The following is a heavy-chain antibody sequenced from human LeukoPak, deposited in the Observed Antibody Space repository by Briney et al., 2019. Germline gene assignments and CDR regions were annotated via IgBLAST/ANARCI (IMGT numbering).Heavy chain of an antibody. V-gene: IGHV3-48*04. CDR3: ARDLYEVTEPLVDY. Sequence: GGSLRLSCAASGFTFSSYGMNWVRRAPGKGLEWVSYISTSSDSIYYADSVKGRFTISRDNAKNSLFLQMSSLRAEDTAVYYCARDLYEVTEPLVDYWGQGTLVTVSS. CDR1: GFTFSSYG. J-gene: IGHJ4*02. CDR2: ISTSSDSI. D-gene: IGHD2-21*02.